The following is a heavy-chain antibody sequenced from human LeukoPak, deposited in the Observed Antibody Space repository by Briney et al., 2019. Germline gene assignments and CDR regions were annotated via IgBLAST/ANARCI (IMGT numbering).Heavy chain of an antibody. J-gene: IGHJ4*02. D-gene: IGHD3-22*01. CDR2: ISSNGGST. V-gene: IGHV3-64*01. CDR3: ARAITKIVVVGGVDY. CDR1: GFTFSSYA. Sequence: GGSLRLSCAASGFTFSSYAMHWVRQAPGKGLEYVSAISSNGGSTYYANSVKGRFTISRDNSKNTLYLQMNSLRAEDTAVYYCARAITKIVVVGGVDYWGQGTLVTVSS.